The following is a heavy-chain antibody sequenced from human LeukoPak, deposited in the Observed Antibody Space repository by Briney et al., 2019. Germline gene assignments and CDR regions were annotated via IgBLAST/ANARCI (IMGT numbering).Heavy chain of an antibody. CDR3: ARDPGSSWYRFDY. Sequence: SETLSLTCTVSGGSISSYYWSWIRQPRGKGLEWIGYIYYSGSTNYNASLKRRVTISVDTSKNQFSLKLSSVTAADTAVYYCARDPGSSWYRFDYWGQGTLVTVSS. J-gene: IGHJ4*02. V-gene: IGHV4-59*01. CDR2: IYYSGST. CDR1: GGSISSYY. D-gene: IGHD6-13*01.